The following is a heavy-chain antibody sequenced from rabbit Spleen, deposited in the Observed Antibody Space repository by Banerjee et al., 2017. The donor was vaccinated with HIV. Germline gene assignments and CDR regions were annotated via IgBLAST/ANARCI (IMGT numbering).Heavy chain of an antibody. D-gene: IGHD3-1*01. J-gene: IGHJ4*01. CDR1: GFDFSRGYD. CDR2: IDAVFGIT. CDR3: VRDTWAFNL. Sequence: QEQLVESGGGLVKPGASLTLTCKASGFDFSRGYDMCWVRQAPGKGLEWIGCIDAVFGITYYASWVNGRFSISRENTQNTVSLQMNSLTAADTATYFCVRDTWAFNLWGPGTLVTVS. V-gene: IGHV1S47*01.